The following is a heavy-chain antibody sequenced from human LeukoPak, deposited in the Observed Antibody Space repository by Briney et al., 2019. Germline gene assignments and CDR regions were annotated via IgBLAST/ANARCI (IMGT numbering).Heavy chain of an antibody. CDR1: GGSISSSSYY. J-gene: IGHJ4*02. D-gene: IGHD6-13*01. V-gene: IGHV4-61*01. CDR2: IYYSGST. Sequence: PSETLPLTCTVSGGSISSSSYYWGWIRQPPGKGLEWIGYIYYSGSTNYNPSLKSRVTVSVDTSKNQFSLRLRSVTAADTAVYYCARDHSSSWLTDYYFDYWGQGTLVTVSS. CDR3: ARDHSSSWLTDYYFDY.